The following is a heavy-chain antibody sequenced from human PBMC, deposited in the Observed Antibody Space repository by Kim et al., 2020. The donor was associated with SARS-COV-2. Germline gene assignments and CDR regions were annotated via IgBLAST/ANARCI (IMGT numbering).Heavy chain of an antibody. D-gene: IGHD3-10*01. CDR1: NYTFSTHG. V-gene: IGHV1-18*01. CDR3: ARDGTMVRGVITHYYGMDV. J-gene: IGHJ6*02. CDR2: ININNGDT. Sequence: ASVKVSCKASNYTFSTHGISWVRQAPGQGLEWMGWININNGDTKYAQNLQGRVTITTDTRTSTAYVELRSLRFDDTAVYYCARDGTMVRGVITHYYGMDVWGQGTTVTVSS.